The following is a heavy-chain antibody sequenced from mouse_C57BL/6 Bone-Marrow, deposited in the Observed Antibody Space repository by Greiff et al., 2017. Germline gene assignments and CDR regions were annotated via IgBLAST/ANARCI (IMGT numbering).Heavy chain of an antibody. CDR3: ARYRGYGNYDFDY. D-gene: IGHD2-1*01. Sequence: EVQLVESGGGLVQPGGSLSLSCAASGFTFTDYYMSWVRQPPGKALEWLGFIRNKANGYTTEYSASVKGRFTISRDNSQSILYLQMNALRAEDSATYYCARYRGYGNYDFDYWGQGTTLTVSS. J-gene: IGHJ2*01. CDR1: GFTFTDYY. CDR2: IRNKANGYTT. V-gene: IGHV7-3*01.